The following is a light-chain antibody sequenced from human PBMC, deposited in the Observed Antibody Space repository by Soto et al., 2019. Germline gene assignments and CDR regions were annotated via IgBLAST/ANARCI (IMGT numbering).Light chain of an antibody. CDR3: HQRSNWPPDT. CDR1: QSVHTF. J-gene: IGKJ5*01. CDR2: GAS. V-gene: IGKV3-11*01. Sequence: IVFSQSPDTLSLSPGEGAPLSCRASQSVHTFLAWCQQQPGQAPRLLIYGASTRATGVPARFSGSGSGTDFTLTISSLEPADFAVYYCHQRSNWPPDTFGQGGRLEIK.